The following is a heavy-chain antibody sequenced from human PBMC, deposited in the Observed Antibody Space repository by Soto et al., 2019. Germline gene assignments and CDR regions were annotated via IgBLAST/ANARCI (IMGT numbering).Heavy chain of an antibody. J-gene: IGHJ4*02. CDR1: GYTFTDYG. CDR2: ISIYYGYT. D-gene: IGHD2-15*01. Sequence: AAVKVSCKGSGYTFTDYGILWLRQAPGQGLEWMGWISIYYGYTDYSQKLQGRVTMTRDISTRTAYMELTTLRSEDTAVYYCAILPCEKYEYDYWGQGTPVTVSS. V-gene: IGHV1-18*01. CDR3: AILPCEKYEYDY.